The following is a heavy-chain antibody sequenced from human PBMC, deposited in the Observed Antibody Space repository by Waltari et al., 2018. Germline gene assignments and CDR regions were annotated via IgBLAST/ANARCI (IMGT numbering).Heavy chain of an antibody. CDR2: IKGDGGEK. D-gene: IGHD3-10*01. V-gene: IGHV3-7*04. CDR3: ARGSNGAFDY. Sequence: EVQLVESGGSLVQPGGSLRLACAASGFTFKSYWIYWIRQAPGKGLEWVADIKGDGGEKYYVDSVKGRFTISRDNAKNSLYLEMNSLRAEDTAVYFCARGSNGAFDYWGQGTLVTVSS. J-gene: IGHJ4*02. CDR1: GFTFKSYW.